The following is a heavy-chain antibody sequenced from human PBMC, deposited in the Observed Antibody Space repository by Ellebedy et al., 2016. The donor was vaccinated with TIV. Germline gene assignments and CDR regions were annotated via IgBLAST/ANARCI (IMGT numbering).Heavy chain of an antibody. CDR3: ARVGLGYSSSWYYYGMDV. CDR2: ISGSGGST. Sequence: GESLKISCAASGFTFSSYAMSWVRQAPGKGLEWVSAISGSGGSTYYADSVKGRFTISRDNSKNTLYLQMNSLRAEDTAVYYCARVGLGYSSSWYYYGMDVWGQGTTVTVSS. CDR1: GFTFSSYA. V-gene: IGHV3-23*01. J-gene: IGHJ6*02. D-gene: IGHD6-13*01.